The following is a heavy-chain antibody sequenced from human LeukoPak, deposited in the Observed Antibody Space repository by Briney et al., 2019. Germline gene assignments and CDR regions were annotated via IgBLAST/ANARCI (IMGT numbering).Heavy chain of an antibody. CDR1: GFSVDTNY. CDR3: ARAYSYGSIDY. CDR2: IYSGGNT. V-gene: IGHV3-53*01. J-gene: IGHJ4*02. Sequence: GGSVRLFCAASGFSVDTNYMSGLRQARGKGLEGVSLIYSGGNTYYADSVKGRFTISRDNSKNTLYLQMNSLRAEDTAVYYCARAYSYGSIDYWGRGALVTVSS. D-gene: IGHD5-18*01.